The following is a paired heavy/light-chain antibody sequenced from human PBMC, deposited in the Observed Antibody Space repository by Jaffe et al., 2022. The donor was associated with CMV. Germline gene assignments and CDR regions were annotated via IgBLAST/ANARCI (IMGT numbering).Light chain of an antibody. V-gene: IGLV1-51*02. CDR1: SSNIGNNY. CDR3: GTWDSSLSTHVV. J-gene: IGLJ2*01. CDR2: ENN. Sequence: QSVLTQPPSVSAAPGQKVTISCSGSSSNIGNNYVSWYQQLPGTAPKLLIYENNKRPSGIPDRFSGSKSGTSATLGITGLQTGDEADYYCGTWDSSLSTHVVFGGGTKLTVL.
Heavy chain of an antibody. CDR1: GFTFSSYS. CDR2: ISSSSSYI. CDR3: ARVPVVVPAADNPGYYYYYMDV. Sequence: EVQLVESGGGLVKPGGSLRLSCAASGFTFSSYSMNWVRQAPGKGLEWVSSISSSSSYIYYADSVKGRFTISRDNAKNSLYLQMNSLRAEDTAVYYCARVPVVVPAADNPGYYYYYMDVWGKGTTVTVSS. J-gene: IGHJ6*03. D-gene: IGHD2-2*01. V-gene: IGHV3-21*01.